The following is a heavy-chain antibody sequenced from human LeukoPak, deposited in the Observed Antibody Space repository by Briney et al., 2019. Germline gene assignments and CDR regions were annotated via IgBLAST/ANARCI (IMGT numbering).Heavy chain of an antibody. CDR2: INHSGST. J-gene: IGHJ6*03. CDR3: TRGRAFRIRGGLGYYYYMDV. CDR1: GGSFSGYY. D-gene: IGHD3-10*01. Sequence: SETLSLNCAVYGGSFSGYYWRWIRQPPGKGLEWIGEINHSGSTNYNPSLKSRVTISVATSENQFSLKLSSLSAEETAVYYATRGRAFRIRGGLGYYYYMDVWGKGTTVTVPS. V-gene: IGHV4-34*01.